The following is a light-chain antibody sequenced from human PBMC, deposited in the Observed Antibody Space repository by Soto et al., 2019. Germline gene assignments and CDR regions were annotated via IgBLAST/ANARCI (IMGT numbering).Light chain of an antibody. V-gene: IGKV3-20*01. J-gene: IGKJ1*01. CDR1: QSFSSSY. Sequence: EIVLTQSPGTLSLSPGERATLSCRASQSFSSSYLAWYQQKPGQAPRLLIYGASNRATGIPDRFSSSGSGTDFTLTISRLEPEDFAVYYCQQYGSAPAWTFGQGTKVEIK. CDR3: QQYGSAPAWT. CDR2: GAS.